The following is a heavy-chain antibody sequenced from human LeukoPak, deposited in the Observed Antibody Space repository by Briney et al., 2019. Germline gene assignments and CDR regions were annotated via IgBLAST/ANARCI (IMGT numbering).Heavy chain of an antibody. CDR3: ARDPRYSSGWYVFDY. CDR1: GFRFSSWP. Sequence: GRSLRLSCAASGFRFSSWPMHWVRQAPGKGLEWVAVIWYDGSNKYYADSVKGRFTISRDNSKNTLYLQMNSLRAEDTAVYYCARDPRYSSGWYVFDYWGQGTLVTVSS. CDR2: IWYDGSNK. V-gene: IGHV3-33*08. D-gene: IGHD6-19*01. J-gene: IGHJ4*02.